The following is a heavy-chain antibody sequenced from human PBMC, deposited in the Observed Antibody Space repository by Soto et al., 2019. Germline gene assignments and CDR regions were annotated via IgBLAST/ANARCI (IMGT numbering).Heavy chain of an antibody. D-gene: IGHD3-10*01. J-gene: IGHJ6*02. V-gene: IGHV3-23*01. CDR2: ISGSGGST. Sequence: GGSLRLSCAASGFTFSSYAMSWVRQAPGKGLEWVSAISGSGGSTYYADSVKGRFTISRDNSKNTLYLQMNSLRAEDTAVYYFAKLGGRAWFGELLTKYYYYGMDVWGQGTTVTVSS. CDR1: GFTFSSYA. CDR3: AKLGGRAWFGELLTKYYYYGMDV.